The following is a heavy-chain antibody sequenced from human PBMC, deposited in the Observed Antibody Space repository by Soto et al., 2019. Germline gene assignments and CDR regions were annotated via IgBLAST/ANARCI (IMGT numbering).Heavy chain of an antibody. CDR2: ISAYNGNT. CDR3: AKESGWMPYYYYYGMYV. V-gene: IGHV1-18*01. CDR1: GYTFTSYG. Sequence: QVQLVQSGAEVKKPGASVKVSCKASGYTFTSYGISWVRQAPGQGLEGMGWISAYNGNTNYAPKLQCRVIMTTETSTSTAYMELRSLRSDDTAVYYCAKESGWMPYYYYYGMYVWGQGTTVTVSS. J-gene: IGHJ6*02. D-gene: IGHD6-19*01.